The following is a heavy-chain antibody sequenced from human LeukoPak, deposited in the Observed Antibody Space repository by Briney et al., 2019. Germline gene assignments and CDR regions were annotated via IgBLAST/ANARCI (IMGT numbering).Heavy chain of an antibody. J-gene: IGHJ4*02. D-gene: IGHD5-12*01. V-gene: IGHV3-30*02. CDR2: IRYDGSNK. CDR3: ARGPSGYHNT. Sequence: GGSLRLSCAASGFTFISYGMHWVRQAPGKGLEWVTFIRYDGSNKYYADSVKGRFIISRDNSKNTLYLQMNSLRAEDTAVYYCARGPSGYHNTGGQGTLVTVSS. CDR1: GFTFISYG.